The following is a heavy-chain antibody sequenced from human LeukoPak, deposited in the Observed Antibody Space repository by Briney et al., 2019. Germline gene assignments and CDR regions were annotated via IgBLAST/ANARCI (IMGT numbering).Heavy chain of an antibody. J-gene: IGHJ4*02. CDR2: ISYAGSNE. Sequence: GRSLRLSCAPSGFTFSNYAMHWVRQVPGKGLEWVAVISYAGSNEHYADSVKGRFTISRDNSKNTLYLQMNSLRAEDTAVYYCAKVQGIWDYWGQGTLVTVSS. CDR1: GFTFSNYA. V-gene: IGHV3-30*04. D-gene: IGHD3-10*01. CDR3: AKVQGIWDY.